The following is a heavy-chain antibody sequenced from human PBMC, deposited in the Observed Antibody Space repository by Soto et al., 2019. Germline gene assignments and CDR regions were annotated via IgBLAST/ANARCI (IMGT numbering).Heavy chain of an antibody. CDR2: INVYNGET. CDR3: AREGATRRPSRPAIGWLES. Sequence: ASGKGSCKASGYTFSCYHMHWVRQAPGQGLEWMGWINVYNGETNIAQKFQGRVAMTRDTSITTAYVELSRLRFDDTAVYFCAREGATRRPSRPAIGWLESWGQGTLVTVSS. CDR1: GYTFSCYH. D-gene: IGHD2-2*02. V-gene: IGHV1-2*02. J-gene: IGHJ5*01.